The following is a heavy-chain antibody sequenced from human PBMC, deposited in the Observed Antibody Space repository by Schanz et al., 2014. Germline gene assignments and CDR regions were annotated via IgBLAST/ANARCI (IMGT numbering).Heavy chain of an antibody. V-gene: IGHV3-15*02. CDR1: GFTFSTYA. CDR2: IKSKVDGGTT. CDR3: STDLTAVDYDAIGL. D-gene: IGHD4-17*01. J-gene: IGHJ3*01. Sequence: VQLLQSGGALVQPGGSLRLSCSASGFTFSTYAMNWVRQAPGKGLEWVGRIKSKVDGGTTDNAAPVQGRFTISRDDSKNTLHLQMNSLKTEDTAVYYCSTDLTAVDYDAIGLWGQGTMVTVSS.